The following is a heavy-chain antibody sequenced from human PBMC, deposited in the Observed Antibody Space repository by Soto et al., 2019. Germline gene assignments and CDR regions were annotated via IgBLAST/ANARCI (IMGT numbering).Heavy chain of an antibody. Sequence: SETLSLTCPFSGFSISSYYWSWIRQPPGKGLEWIGYIYYSGSTNYNPSLRSRVTISVDTSKNQFSLKLSSVTAADTAVYYCARERIAARLNWFDPWGQGTLVTVSS. CDR3: ARERIAARLNWFDP. V-gene: IGHV4-59*01. CDR2: IYYSGST. D-gene: IGHD6-6*01. CDR1: GFSISSYY. J-gene: IGHJ5*02.